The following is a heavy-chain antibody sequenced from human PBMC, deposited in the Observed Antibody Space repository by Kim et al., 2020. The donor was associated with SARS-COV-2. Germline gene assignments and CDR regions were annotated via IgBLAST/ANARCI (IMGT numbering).Heavy chain of an antibody. CDR2: INSDGTTI. V-gene: IGHV3-74*01. D-gene: IGHD2-15*01. CDR3: SKACSHRFDD. Sequence: GSLRLSCVASGFTFSSSWVHWVRQAPGGGLVWVSRINSDGTTINYADFAKGRFTIFRDNAKNTLYLQMNSLTVYDTAGYYCSKACSHRFDDWGQGTLVT. J-gene: IGHJ4*02. CDR1: GFTFSSSW.